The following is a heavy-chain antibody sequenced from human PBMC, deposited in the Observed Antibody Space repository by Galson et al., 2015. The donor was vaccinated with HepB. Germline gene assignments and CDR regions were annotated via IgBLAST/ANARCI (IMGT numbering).Heavy chain of an antibody. J-gene: IGHJ6*03. D-gene: IGHD2-2*01. CDR2: ISAYNGNT. V-gene: IGHV1-18*01. CDR3: ARDCSSTNCFDWLQYYMDV. CDR1: GYTFTSYG. Sequence: SVKVSCKASGYTFTSYGISWVRQAPGQGLEWMGWISAYNGNTNYAQKLQGRVTMTTDTSTSTAYMELRSLRSDDTAVYYCARDCSSTNCFDWLQYYMDVWGKGTTVTVSS.